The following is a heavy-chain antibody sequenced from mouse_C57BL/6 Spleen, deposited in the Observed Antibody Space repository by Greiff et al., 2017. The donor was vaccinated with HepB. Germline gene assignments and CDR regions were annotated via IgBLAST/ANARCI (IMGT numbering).Heavy chain of an antibody. Sequence: EVQLVESGGGLVKPGGSLKLSCAASGFTFSSYAMSWVRQTPEKRLEWVATISDGGSYTYYPDNVKGRFTISRDNAKNNLYLQMSHLKSEDTAMYYCARDGEYSNYLYYFDYWGQGTTLTVSS. J-gene: IGHJ2*01. CDR3: ARDGEYSNYLYYFDY. D-gene: IGHD2-5*01. CDR2: ISDGGSYT. CDR1: GFTFSSYA. V-gene: IGHV5-4*01.